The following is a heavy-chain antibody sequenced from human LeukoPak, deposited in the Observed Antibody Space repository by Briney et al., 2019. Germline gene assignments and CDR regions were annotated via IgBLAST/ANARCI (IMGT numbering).Heavy chain of an antibody. CDR1: GYTFTGYY. J-gene: IGHJ6*02. CDR2: INPNSGGT. D-gene: IGHD2-2*01. V-gene: IGHV1-2*02. Sequence: GASVKVSCKASGYTFTGYYMHWVRQAPGQGLEWMGWINPNSGGTNYAQKFQGRVTMTRDTSISTAYMELSRLRSDDTAVYYCARGYQDSITSWYYYYGMDVWGQGTTVTVSS. CDR3: ARGYQDSITSWYYYYGMDV.